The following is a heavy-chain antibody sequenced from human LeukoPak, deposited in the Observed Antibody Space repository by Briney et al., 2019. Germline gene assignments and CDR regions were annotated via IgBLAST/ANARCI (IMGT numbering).Heavy chain of an antibody. J-gene: IGHJ4*02. CDR1: GGSISSGDCY. Sequence: SQTLSLTCTVSGGSISSGDCYWSWIRQPPGKGLEWIGYIYYSGSTHYNPSLKSRVTISVDTSKNQFSLKLSSVTAADTAVYYCARAEGVAAEFDYWGQGTLVTVSS. V-gene: IGHV4-30-4*01. CDR3: ARAEGVAAEFDY. CDR2: IYYSGST. D-gene: IGHD2-15*01.